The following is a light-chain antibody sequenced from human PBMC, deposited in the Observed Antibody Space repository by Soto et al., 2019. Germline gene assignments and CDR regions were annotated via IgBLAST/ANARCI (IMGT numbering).Light chain of an antibody. CDR1: QGISSY. CDR2: AAS. J-gene: IGKJ5*01. V-gene: IGKV1-9*01. Sequence: IQLTQSPSSLSASVGDRVTITCRASQGISSYLAWYQQKPGKAPTFLIYAASTLQTGVPSRFSGSGSGTDFTLTISSLQPEDFATHYSQQLNSYLLTFGHGTRLDIK. CDR3: QQLNSYLLT.